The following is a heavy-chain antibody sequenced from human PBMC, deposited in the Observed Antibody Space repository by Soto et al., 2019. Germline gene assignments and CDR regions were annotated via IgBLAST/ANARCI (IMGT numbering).Heavy chain of an antibody. D-gene: IGHD1-7*01. CDR3: AKNQERELPRVIDF. Sequence: GGSLILSCATSGLTFSNYAMSWVRQAPGGGLEWVSSMSGSSSTTYYADSVRGRFTISRDRSKNTLYLQMSSLRAEDTALYYCAKNQERELPRVIDFWGQGTLVTVSS. J-gene: IGHJ4*02. CDR2: MSGSSSTT. V-gene: IGHV3-23*01. CDR1: GLTFSNYA.